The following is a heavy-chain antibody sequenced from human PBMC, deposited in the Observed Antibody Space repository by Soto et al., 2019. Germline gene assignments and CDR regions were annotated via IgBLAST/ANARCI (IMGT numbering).Heavy chain of an antibody. D-gene: IGHD3-3*01. Sequence: ASVKVSCKASGYTFTSYYMHWVRQAPGQGLEWMGKINPSGGSTSYAQKFQGKVTMTRDTSTSTVYMELSSLRSEDTAEYYCARDLINFWSGYPRYYFDYWGQGTLVTVSS. V-gene: IGHV1-46*03. CDR2: INPSGGST. J-gene: IGHJ4*02. CDR1: GYTFTSYY. CDR3: ARDLINFWSGYPRYYFDY.